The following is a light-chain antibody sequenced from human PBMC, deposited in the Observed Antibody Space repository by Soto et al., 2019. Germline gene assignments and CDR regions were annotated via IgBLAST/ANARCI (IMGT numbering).Light chain of an antibody. CDR3: SSYADTNKLV. Sequence: QSALTQPPSASGSPEQSVTNSCTGTSSDVGGYNYVSWYQQHPGKAPKIMIYEVSKRPSGVPDRFSGSKSGNTASLTVSGLQAEDEADYYCSSYADTNKLVFGGGTKLTVL. J-gene: IGLJ2*01. CDR2: EVS. CDR1: SSDVGGYNY. V-gene: IGLV2-8*01.